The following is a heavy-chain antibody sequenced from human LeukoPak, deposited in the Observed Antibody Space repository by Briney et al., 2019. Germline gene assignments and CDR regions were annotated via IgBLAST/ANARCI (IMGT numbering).Heavy chain of an antibody. V-gene: IGHV4-59*01. CDR1: GDSINSDY. CDR2: IYYTGST. CDR3: ARGHMWSGCYRNYFFDL. D-gene: IGHD3-3*01. Sequence: AETLSLTCSVSGDSINSDYWSWMRQAPGKGLEWIGYIYYTGSTRYNPSLQSRVTISVDTSKNQFSLKLRDVTAADTAVYYCARGHMWSGCYRNYFFDLWGQGTLVRVSS. J-gene: IGHJ5*02.